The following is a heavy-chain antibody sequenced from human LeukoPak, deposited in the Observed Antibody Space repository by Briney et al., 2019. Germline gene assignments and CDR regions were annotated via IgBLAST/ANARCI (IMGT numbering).Heavy chain of an antibody. J-gene: IGHJ4*02. CDR3: ATLPITMIRGGVGY. V-gene: IGHV3-53*01. CDR2: IYSGGTT. CDR1: GFTVSSNY. D-gene: IGHD3-10*01. Sequence: GGSLRLSCAASGFTVSSNYMSWVRQAPGKGLEWVSVIYSGGTTIYADSVKGRFTMSRDNSKNTLYLQMSSLRAEDTAMHYCATLPITMIRGGVGYWGQGTLVTVSS.